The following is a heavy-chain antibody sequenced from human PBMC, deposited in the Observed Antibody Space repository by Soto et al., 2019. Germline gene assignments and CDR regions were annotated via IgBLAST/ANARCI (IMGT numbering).Heavy chain of an antibody. V-gene: IGHV3-23*01. D-gene: IGHD3-16*01. J-gene: IGHJ4*02. CDR3: AKPGHYVWGSLAHFDY. CDR2: ISGSGGST. CDR1: GFTFSSYA. Sequence: GGSLRLSCAASGFTFSSYAMSWVRQAPGKGLEWVSAISGSGGSTYYADSVKGRFTISRDNSKNTLYLQMNSLRAEDTAVYYCAKPGHYVWGSLAHFDYWGQGTLVTVSS.